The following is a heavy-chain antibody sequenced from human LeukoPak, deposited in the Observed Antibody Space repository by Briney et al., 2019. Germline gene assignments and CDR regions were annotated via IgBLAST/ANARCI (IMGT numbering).Heavy chain of an antibody. J-gene: IGHJ3*02. CDR2: FIPAFNTA. D-gene: IGHD7-27*01. CDR1: GDTFDTYT. Sequence: SVEVSCKASGDTFDTYTISWVRQVPGQGLEWMGGFIPAFNTAHYARKFQGRVTITMDASTTTDFMEMSSLRFEDTAVYYRVRDKGLTGDTCAFDIWGQGTMVTVSS. V-gene: IGHV1-69*05. CDR3: VRDKGLTGDTCAFDI.